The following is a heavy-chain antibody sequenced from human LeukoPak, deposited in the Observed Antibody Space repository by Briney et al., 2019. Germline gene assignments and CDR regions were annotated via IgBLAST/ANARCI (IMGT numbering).Heavy chain of an antibody. D-gene: IGHD3-10*01. Sequence: SETLSLTCAVYGGSFSGYYWSWIPQPPGKGLEWIGEINHSGSTNYNPSLKSRVTISVDTSKNQFSLKLSSVTAADTAVYYCARARDYYGSGIYGMDVWGKGTTVTVSS. J-gene: IGHJ6*04. V-gene: IGHV4-34*01. CDR3: ARARDYYGSGIYGMDV. CDR1: GGSFSGYY. CDR2: INHSGST.